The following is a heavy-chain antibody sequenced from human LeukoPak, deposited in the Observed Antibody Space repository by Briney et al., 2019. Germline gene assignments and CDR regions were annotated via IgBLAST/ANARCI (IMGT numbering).Heavy chain of an antibody. J-gene: IGHJ4*02. CDR3: ARLTDVYCSGGSCYEN. CDR1: GFTFSSYS. Sequence: GGFLRLSCAASGFTFSSYSMNWVRQAPGKGLEWVSSISSSSSYIYYADSVKGRFTISRDNAKNSLYLQMNSLRAEDTAVYYCARLTDVYCSGGSCYENWGQGTLVTVSS. V-gene: IGHV3-21*01. D-gene: IGHD2-15*01. CDR2: ISSSSSYI.